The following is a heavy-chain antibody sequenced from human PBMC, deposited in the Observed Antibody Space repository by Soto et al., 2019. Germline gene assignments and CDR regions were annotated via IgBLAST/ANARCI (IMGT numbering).Heavy chain of an antibody. CDR3: AKDPQRNYCSCFSFYLGKPYSSDY. CDR2: ISGSGGST. J-gene: IGHJ4*02. D-gene: IGHD2-15*01. V-gene: IGHV3-23*01. Sequence: GGSLRLSCAASGFTFSSYAMSWVRQAPGKGLEWVSAISGSGGSTYYADSVKGRFTISRDNSKNTLYLQMNSLRAEDTAVYYCAKDPQRNYCSCFSFYLGKPYSSDYRGPATLVTVSS. CDR1: GFTFSSYA.